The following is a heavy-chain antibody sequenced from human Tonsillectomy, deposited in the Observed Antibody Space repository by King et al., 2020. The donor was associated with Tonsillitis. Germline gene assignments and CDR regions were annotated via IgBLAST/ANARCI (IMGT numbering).Heavy chain of an antibody. CDR1: GYPFTDSY. CDR3: TRDGGHWDFDY. CDR2: INPRT. V-gene: IGHV1-46*01. D-gene: IGHD7-27*01. J-gene: IGHJ4*03. Sequence: GAGGEGAGASVKVAGKTAGYPFTDSYIHWVRQAPGQGLEWMGIINPRTTYGQKCQGRLTITRDTSADTVYMELSGLTSEDTAVYYCTRDGGHWDFDYWGQGTLVTVSS.